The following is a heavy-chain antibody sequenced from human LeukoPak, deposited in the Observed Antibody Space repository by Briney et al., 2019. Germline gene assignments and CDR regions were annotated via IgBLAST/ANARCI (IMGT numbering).Heavy chain of an antibody. J-gene: IGHJ4*02. D-gene: IGHD1-26*01. CDR2: IYYSGST. Sequence: PSETLSLTCTVSGGSISSYYWSWIRQPPGKGLKWIGNIYYSGSTNYNPSLKSRVTISVDTSKNQFSLKLTSVTAADTAVYYCARGVNSGYFDYCGQGTLVTVSS. CDR3: ARGVNSGYFDY. V-gene: IGHV4-59*01. CDR1: GGSISSYY.